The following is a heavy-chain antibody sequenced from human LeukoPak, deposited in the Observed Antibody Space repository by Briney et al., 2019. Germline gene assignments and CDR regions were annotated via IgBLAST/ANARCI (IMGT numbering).Heavy chain of an antibody. CDR1: GYTFTGYY. V-gene: IGHV1-2*02. J-gene: IGHJ6*03. Sequence: ASVKVSCKASGYTFTGYYMHWVRQAPGQGLEWMGWINPNSGGTNYAQKFQGRVTMTRDTSISTAYMELSRLRSDDTAVYYCASEYYYDSSGYRGHYYYYMDVWGKGTTVTISS. D-gene: IGHD3-22*01. CDR3: ASEYYYDSSGYRGHYYYYMDV. CDR2: INPNSGGT.